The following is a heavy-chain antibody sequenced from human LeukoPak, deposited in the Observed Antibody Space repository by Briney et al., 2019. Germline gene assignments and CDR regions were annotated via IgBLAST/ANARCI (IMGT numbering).Heavy chain of an antibody. Sequence: ASVNVSCKPSGYTFTRQFIHWLRQAPGQGLEWMGWIDPPSGAPHYAPKFQDRVTMTRDTSIATAYLEVHRLKSDDTAVYYCARSGFSTGFYLDFWGQGTLISVSS. CDR2: IDPPSGAP. CDR3: ARSGFSTGFYLDF. J-gene: IGHJ4*02. CDR1: GYTFTRQF. D-gene: IGHD6-19*01. V-gene: IGHV1-2*02.